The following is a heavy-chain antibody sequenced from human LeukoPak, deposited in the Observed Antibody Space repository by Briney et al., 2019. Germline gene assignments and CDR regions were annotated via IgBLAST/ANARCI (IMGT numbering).Heavy chain of an antibody. CDR2: ITNSGGST. Sequence: PGGSLRLPCAASGFSFSSYAMSWVRQAPGKGLEWVSAITNSGGSTNYADSVKGRFTISRDNSKNTLYLQMNSLRVDDTAVYYCGRSRGSTVTSEAVDHWGQGTLVSVSS. D-gene: IGHD4-17*01. CDR3: GRSRGSTVTSEAVDH. J-gene: IGHJ4*02. CDR1: GFSFSSYA. V-gene: IGHV3-23*01.